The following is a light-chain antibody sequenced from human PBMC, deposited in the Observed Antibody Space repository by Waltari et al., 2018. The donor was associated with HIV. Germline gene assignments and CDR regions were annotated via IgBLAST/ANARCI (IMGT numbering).Light chain of an antibody. CDR2: LGS. CDR3: MQALQPPWT. Sequence: IMMTQSPLSLPVTPGDPASISCRSSQSLLHDNGDKYLDWYLQKPGQSPQLLIYLGSNRASGVPDRFRGSGSGTDFTLKISRVEAEDVGVYYCMQALQPPWTFGQGTKVEIK. CDR1: QSLLHDNGDKY. V-gene: IGKV2-28*01. J-gene: IGKJ1*01.